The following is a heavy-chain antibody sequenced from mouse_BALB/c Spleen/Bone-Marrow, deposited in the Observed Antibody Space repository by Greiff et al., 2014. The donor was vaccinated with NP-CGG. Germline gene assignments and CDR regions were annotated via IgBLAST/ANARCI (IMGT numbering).Heavy chain of an antibody. CDR1: GFNIKDTY. Sequence: VQVQQPGAELVKPGASVELSCTASGFNIKDTYMHWVKQRPEQGLEWIGRIDPANGNTKYDPKFQGKATITADTSSNTAYLQLSSLTSEDTAVYYCAAYYYGSSQFAYWGQGTLVTVSA. J-gene: IGHJ3*01. V-gene: IGHV14-3*02. D-gene: IGHD1-1*01. CDR2: IDPANGNT. CDR3: AAYYYGSSQFAY.